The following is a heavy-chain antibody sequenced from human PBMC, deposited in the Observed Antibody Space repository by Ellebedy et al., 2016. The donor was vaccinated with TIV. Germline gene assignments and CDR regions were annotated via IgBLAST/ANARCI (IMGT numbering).Heavy chain of an antibody. V-gene: IGHV3-53*01. J-gene: IGHJ6*02. CDR1: GFSVNTNF. D-gene: IGHD3-3*01. CDR3: ARDGYYGSGPGGMDV. CDR2: IYSDGFT. Sequence: GGSLRLSCEVSGFSVNTNFVSWVRQAPGKGLEWVSVIYSDGFTNYADSVKGRFTISRDNSKNTLFLQMNSLRVEDTAMYYCARDGYYGSGPGGMDVWGQGTTVTVSS.